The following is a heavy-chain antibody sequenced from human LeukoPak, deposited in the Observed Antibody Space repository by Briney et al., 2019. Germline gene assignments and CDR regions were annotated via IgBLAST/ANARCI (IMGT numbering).Heavy chain of an antibody. J-gene: IGHJ4*02. CDR3: ARMTLYGSGTVH. Sequence: GGSLRLSCAASGFTFSSYAMSWVRQAPGKGLEWVSAISGSGGSTYYADSVKGRFTISRDNSKNPVNLQLGSLRIEDTAVYHCARMTLYGSGTVHWGQGILVTVSS. CDR1: GFTFSSYA. D-gene: IGHD3-10*01. CDR2: ISGSGGST. V-gene: IGHV3-23*01.